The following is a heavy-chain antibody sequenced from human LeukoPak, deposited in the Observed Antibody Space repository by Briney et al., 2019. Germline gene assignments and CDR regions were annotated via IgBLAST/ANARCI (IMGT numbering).Heavy chain of an antibody. J-gene: IGHJ5*02. CDR1: GGSISSGGYY. Sequence: SGTLSLTCTVSGGSISSGGYYWSWIRQHPGKGLEWIGYIYYSGSTYYNPSLKSRVTISVDTSKNQFSLKLSSVTAADTAVYYCASSLSYSVNNWFDPWGQGTLVTVSS. D-gene: IGHD2-2*01. CDR2: IYYSGST. V-gene: IGHV4-31*03. CDR3: ASSLSYSVNNWFDP.